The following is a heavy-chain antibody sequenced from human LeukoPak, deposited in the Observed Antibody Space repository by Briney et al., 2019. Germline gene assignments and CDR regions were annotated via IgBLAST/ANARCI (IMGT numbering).Heavy chain of an antibody. CDR2: INPNSGGT. D-gene: IGHD2-15*01. CDR3: AIRGHCSGGSCYSGYYYYMDV. V-gene: IGHV1-2*02. Sequence: ASVKVSCKASGYTFTGYYMHWVRQAPGQGLEWMGWINPNSGGTNYAQKFQGRVTMTRDTSISTAYMELSRVRSDDTAVYYCAIRGHCSGGSCYSGYYYYMDVWGKGTTVTVSS. CDR1: GYTFTGYY. J-gene: IGHJ6*03.